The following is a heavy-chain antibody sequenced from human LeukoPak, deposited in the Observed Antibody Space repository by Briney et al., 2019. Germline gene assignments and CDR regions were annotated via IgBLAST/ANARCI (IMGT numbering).Heavy chain of an antibody. CDR1: GFNFSSYS. Sequence: GGSLRLSCAASGFNFSSYSMNWVRQAPGKGLEGVSSISSSSSFRYYADSVKGRFTISRDNAKNSLYLQMNSLRAEDTAVYYCARDTGYYDSTGYDYWGQGTLVTVSS. CDR3: ARDTGYYDSTGYDY. V-gene: IGHV3-21*01. D-gene: IGHD3-22*01. J-gene: IGHJ4*02. CDR2: ISSSSSFR.